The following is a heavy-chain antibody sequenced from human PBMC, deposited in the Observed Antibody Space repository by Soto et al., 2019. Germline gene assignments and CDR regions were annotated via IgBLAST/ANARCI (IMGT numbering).Heavy chain of an antibody. D-gene: IGHD1-1*01. CDR3: ASANWNGGCDYYYGMDV. J-gene: IGHJ6*02. CDR2: INAGNGNT. Sequence: QVQLVQSGAEEKKPGASVKVSCKASGYTFTSYAMHWVRQAPGQRLEWMGWINAGNGNTKYSQKFQGRVTITRDTTASTAYVELGRLRSEDTAVYYCASANWNGGCDYYYGMDVWGQGTTVTVSS. V-gene: IGHV1-3*05. CDR1: GYTFTSYA.